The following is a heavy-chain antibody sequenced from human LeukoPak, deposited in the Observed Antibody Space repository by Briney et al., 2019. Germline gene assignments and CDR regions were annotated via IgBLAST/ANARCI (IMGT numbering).Heavy chain of an antibody. V-gene: IGHV3-48*03. J-gene: IGHJ4*02. CDR2: ISSSGSTI. CDR3: ARVALAPDCTNGVCYMRVVKGFDY. Sequence: GGSLRLSCAASGFTFSSYEMNWVRQAPGKGLEWVSYISSSGSTIYYADSVKGRFTISRDNAKNSLYLQMNSLRAEDTALYYCARVALAPDCTNGVCYMRVVKGFDYWGQGTLVTVSS. D-gene: IGHD2-8*01. CDR1: GFTFSSYE.